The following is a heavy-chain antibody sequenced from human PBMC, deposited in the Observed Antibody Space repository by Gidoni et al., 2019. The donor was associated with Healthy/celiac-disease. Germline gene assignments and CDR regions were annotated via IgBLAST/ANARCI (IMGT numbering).Heavy chain of an antibody. CDR1: GRSISSSSYY. V-gene: IGHV4-39*01. Sequence: QLQLQESGPGLVKPSETLSLTCTVSGRSISSSSYYWGWIRQPPGKGLEWVGSIYYSGSTYYSPSLKSRVTISVDTSKNQFSLKLSSVTAADTAVYYCARREFVYGGQSNPLDYWGQGTLVTVSS. CDR3: ARREFVYGGQSNPLDY. J-gene: IGHJ4*02. D-gene: IGHD4-17*01. CDR2: IYYSGST.